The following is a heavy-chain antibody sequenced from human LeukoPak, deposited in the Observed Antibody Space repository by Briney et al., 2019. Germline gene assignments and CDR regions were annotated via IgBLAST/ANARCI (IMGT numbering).Heavy chain of an antibody. CDR3: ARAGELSLSQWDAFDI. V-gene: IGHV4-30-4*01. J-gene: IGHJ3*02. CDR1: GGSISSGDYY. Sequence: SQTLSLTCTVSGGSISSGDYYWSWIRQPPGKGLEWIGYIYYSGSTYYNPSLKSRVTISVDTSKDQFSLKLSSVTAADTAVYYCARAGELSLSQWDAFDIWGQGTMVTVSS. CDR2: IYYSGST. D-gene: IGHD3-16*02.